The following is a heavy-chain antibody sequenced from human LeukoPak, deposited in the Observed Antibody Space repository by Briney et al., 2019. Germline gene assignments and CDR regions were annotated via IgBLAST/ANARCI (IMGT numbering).Heavy chain of an antibody. J-gene: IGHJ4*02. Sequence: GGSLRLSCAASGFTFSDYYMAWIRQAPGKGLEWVSGISWKSGSIGYADSVKGRFTISRDNAKNSLYLQMNSLRAEDTAFYYCAKDTGWELLRSFDYWGQGTLVTVSS. V-gene: IGHV3-9*01. CDR3: AKDTGWELLRSFDY. CDR1: GFTFSDYY. D-gene: IGHD1-26*01. CDR2: ISWKSGSI.